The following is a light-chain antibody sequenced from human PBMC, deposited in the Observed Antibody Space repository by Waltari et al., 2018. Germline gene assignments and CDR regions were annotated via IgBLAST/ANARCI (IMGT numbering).Light chain of an antibody. J-gene: IGLJ3*02. CDR1: SSNIGSNT. CDR3: AAWDDSLNGWV. V-gene: IGLV1-44*01. CDR2: RNN. Sequence: QSVLTQPPSASGTPGQRVTISCSGSSSNIGSNTVNWYQPLPGTAPKLLIYRNNHRPPGVPDRFSGSKSGTSASLAISGLQSEDEADYYCAAWDDSLNGWVFGGGTKLTVL.